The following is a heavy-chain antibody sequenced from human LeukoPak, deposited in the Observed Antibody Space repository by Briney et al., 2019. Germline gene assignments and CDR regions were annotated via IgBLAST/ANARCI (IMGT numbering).Heavy chain of an antibody. CDR1: GGSITSGSYY. CDR2: IYTSGST. CDR3: ASWDCSSTSCYTGGYYYYMDV. J-gene: IGHJ6*03. V-gene: IGHV4-61*02. D-gene: IGHD2-2*02. Sequence: SETLSLTCTVSGGSITSGSYYWSWIRQPAGKGLEWIGRIYTSGSTNYNPSLKSRVTISIDTSKNQFSLKLSSVTAADTAVYYCASWDCSSTSCYTGGYYYYMDVWGKGTTVTVSS.